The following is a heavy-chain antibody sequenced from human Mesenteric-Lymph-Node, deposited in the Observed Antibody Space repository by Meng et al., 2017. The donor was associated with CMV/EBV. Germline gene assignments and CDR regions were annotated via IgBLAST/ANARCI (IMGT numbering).Heavy chain of an antibody. J-gene: IGHJ4*02. CDR1: GGSFSGYY. Sequence: QVPLHQRGEGLLQLSEPLSPTCAVYGGSFSGYYWSWIRQPPGKGLEWIGEINHSGSTNYNPSLKSRVTISVDTSKNQFSLKLSSVTAADTAVYYCARHQRWLKSEGGFNYWGQGTLVTVSS. V-gene: IGHV4-34*01. D-gene: IGHD4-23*01. CDR2: INHSGST. CDR3: ARHQRWLKSEGGFNY.